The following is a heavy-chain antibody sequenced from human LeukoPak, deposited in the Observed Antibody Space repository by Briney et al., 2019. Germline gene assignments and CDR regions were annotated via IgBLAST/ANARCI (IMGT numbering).Heavy chain of an antibody. V-gene: IGHV1-69*05. Sequence: SVKVSCKASGGTFSSYAISWVRQAPGQGLEWMGGIIPIFGTANYAQKFQGRVTITTDESTSTAYMELSSLRSEDTAVYYCARDEVVTGDYYYMDVWGKGTTVTVSS. J-gene: IGHJ6*03. CDR2: IIPIFGTA. CDR3: ARDEVVTGDYYYMDV. CDR1: GGTFSSYA. D-gene: IGHD4-23*01.